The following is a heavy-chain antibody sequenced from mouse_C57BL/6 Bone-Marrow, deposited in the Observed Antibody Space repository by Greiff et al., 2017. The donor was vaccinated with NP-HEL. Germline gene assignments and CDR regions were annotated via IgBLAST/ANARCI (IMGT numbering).Heavy chain of an antibody. D-gene: IGHD1-1*01. J-gene: IGHJ1*03. V-gene: IGHV10-3*01. CDR1: GFTFNTYA. CDR2: IRSKSSNYET. CDR3: VRDAYYGSSYWYFDV. Sequence: GGGLVQPKGSLKLSCAASGFTFNTYAMHWVRQAPGKGLEWVARIRSKSSNYETYYADSVKDRFTISRDDSQSMLYLQMNNLKTEDTAMYYCVRDAYYGSSYWYFDVWGTGTTVTVSS.